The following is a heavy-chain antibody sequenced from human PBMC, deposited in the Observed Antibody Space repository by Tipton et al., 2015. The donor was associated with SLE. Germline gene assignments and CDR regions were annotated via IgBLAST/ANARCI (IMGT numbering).Heavy chain of an antibody. Sequence: SLRLSCAASGFTVSSNYMSWVRQAPGKGLEWVSVIYSGGSTYYADSVKGRFTISRDNSKSTLYLQMNSLRAEDTAVYYCARGTRDSSSHAFDIWGQGTMVTVSS. CDR2: IYSGGST. D-gene: IGHD6-6*01. J-gene: IGHJ3*02. CDR3: ARGTRDSSSHAFDI. CDR1: GFTVSSNY. V-gene: IGHV3-53*05.